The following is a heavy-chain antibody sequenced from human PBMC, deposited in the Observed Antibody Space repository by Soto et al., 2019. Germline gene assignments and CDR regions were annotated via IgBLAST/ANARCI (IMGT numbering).Heavy chain of an antibody. CDR3: ARGVDNGVDV. Sequence: QVQLVQSGAEVTKPGASVKVSCKASGYTFTSYDINWVRQATGQGLEWMGWMSPNSGATGYAQKFQGRVTMTRDTSISTVYMELSNLRSEETAIYYCARGVDNGVDVWGQGSTVTFSS. CDR2: MSPNSGAT. J-gene: IGHJ6*02. CDR1: GYTFTSYD. D-gene: IGHD2-8*01. V-gene: IGHV1-8*01.